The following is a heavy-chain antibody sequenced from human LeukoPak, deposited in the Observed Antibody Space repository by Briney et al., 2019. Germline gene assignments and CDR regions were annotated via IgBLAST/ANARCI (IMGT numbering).Heavy chain of an antibody. Sequence: SETLSLTCTVSGGSISSGGYYWSWIRQHPGKGLEWIGYIYYSGSTYYNPSLKSRVTISVDTSKSQFSLKLSSVTAADTAVYYCARGGGSGSREFDYWGQGTLVTVPS. V-gene: IGHV4-31*03. D-gene: IGHD1-26*01. J-gene: IGHJ4*02. CDR3: ARGGGSGSREFDY. CDR2: IYYSGST. CDR1: GGSISSGGYY.